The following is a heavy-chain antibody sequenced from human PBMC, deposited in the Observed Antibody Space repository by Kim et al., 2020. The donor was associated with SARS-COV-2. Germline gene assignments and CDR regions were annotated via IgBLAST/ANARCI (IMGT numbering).Heavy chain of an antibody. J-gene: IGHJ6*02. CDR2: INPSGGST. Sequence: ASVKVSCKASGYTFTSYYMHWVRQAPGQGLEGMGIINPSGGSTSYAQKFQGRVTMTRDTSTSTVYMELSSLRSEDTAVYYCARGSSYYDILTGLGSYYYYGMDVWGQGTTVTVSS. V-gene: IGHV1-46*01. CDR3: ARGSSYYDILTGLGSYYYYGMDV. CDR1: GYTFTSYY. D-gene: IGHD3-9*01.